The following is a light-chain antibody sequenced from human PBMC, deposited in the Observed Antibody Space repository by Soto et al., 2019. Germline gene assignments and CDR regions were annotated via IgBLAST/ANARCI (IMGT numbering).Light chain of an antibody. CDR2: DAS. CDR3: QQYDRSPPYT. Sequence: EIVLTQSPGTLSLSPGESATVSCRASQTFSFTYLAWYQQKPGQAPRLLIYDASIRATVIPDRISGSGSGTAVTLTISRLEPEDVAVDYCQQYDRSPPYTFGQGTKLEIK. V-gene: IGKV3-20*01. J-gene: IGKJ2*01. CDR1: QTFSFTY.